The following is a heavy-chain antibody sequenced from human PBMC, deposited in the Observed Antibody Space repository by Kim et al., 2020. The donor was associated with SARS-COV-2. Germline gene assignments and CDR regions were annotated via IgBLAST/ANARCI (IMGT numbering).Heavy chain of an antibody. CDR1: GFPFSSYS. V-gene: IGHV3-23*01. J-gene: IGHJ4*02. CDR3: AKSIEGRTMVRGVVY. CDR2: ISSTGGST. Sequence: GGSLRLSCAASGFPFSSYSMSWVRQAPGKGLEWVSAISSTGGSTYYADSVKGRFTISRDNSKNTLYLQMDSLRVEDTAVYYCAKSIEGRTMVRGVVYWGQGALVTVSP. D-gene: IGHD3-10*01.